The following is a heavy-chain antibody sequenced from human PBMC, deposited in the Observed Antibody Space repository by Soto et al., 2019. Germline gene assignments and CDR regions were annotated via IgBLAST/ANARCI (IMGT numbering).Heavy chain of an antibody. V-gene: IGHV5-51*01. Sequence: PGECLNISCKGSGYSFTSYCIGWVRQMPGKGLEWMGIIYPGDSDTRYSPSFQGQVTISADKSISTAYLQWSSLKASDTAMYYCARLGGSLGYCSGGSCYSDFDYWGQGTLVTVSS. CDR1: GYSFTSYC. CDR2: IYPGDSDT. D-gene: IGHD2-15*01. CDR3: ARLGGSLGYCSGGSCYSDFDY. J-gene: IGHJ4*02.